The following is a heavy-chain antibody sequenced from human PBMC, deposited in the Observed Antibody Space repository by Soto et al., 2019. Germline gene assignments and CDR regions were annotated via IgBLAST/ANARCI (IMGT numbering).Heavy chain of an antibody. V-gene: IGHV3-30*18. CDR2: ISYDGSNK. Sequence: PGGSLRLSCAASGFTFSSYGMHWVRQAPGKGLEWVAVISYDGSNKYYADSVKGRFTISRDNSKNTLYLQMNSLRAEDTAVYYCAKELWLQLPFFDYWGQGTLVTVSS. CDR3: AKELWLQLPFFDY. D-gene: IGHD5-12*01. J-gene: IGHJ4*02. CDR1: GFTFSSYG.